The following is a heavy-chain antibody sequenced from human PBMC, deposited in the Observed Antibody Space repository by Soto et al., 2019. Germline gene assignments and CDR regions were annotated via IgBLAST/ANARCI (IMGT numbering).Heavy chain of an antibody. V-gene: IGHV3-33*08. J-gene: IGHJ4*02. Sequence: GGSLRLSCAASGFTFSSYGMHWVRQAPGKGLEWVAVIWYDGSNKYYADSVKGRFTISRDNSKNTLYLQMNSLRAEDTAVYYRARGLSSWDDVFDYWGQGTLVTVSS. CDR3: ARGLSSWDDVFDY. D-gene: IGHD6-13*01. CDR2: IWYDGSNK. CDR1: GFTFSSYG.